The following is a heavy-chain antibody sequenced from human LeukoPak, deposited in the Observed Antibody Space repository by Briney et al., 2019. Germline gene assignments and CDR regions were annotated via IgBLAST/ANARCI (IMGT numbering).Heavy chain of an antibody. D-gene: IGHD3-22*01. Sequence: GGSLRLSCAASGFTFSSYSMNWVRQAPGKGLEWVSSISSSSSYIYYADSVKGRFTISRDNAKNSLYLQMNSLRAKDTAVYYCARDYYYDSSGYYYMDVWGKGTTVTVSS. V-gene: IGHV3-21*01. CDR1: GFTFSSYS. J-gene: IGHJ6*03. CDR3: ARDYYYDSSGYYYMDV. CDR2: ISSSSSYI.